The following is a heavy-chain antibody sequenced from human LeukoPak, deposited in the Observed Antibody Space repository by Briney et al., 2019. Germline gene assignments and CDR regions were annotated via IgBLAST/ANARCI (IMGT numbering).Heavy chain of an antibody. CDR3: ARGLQYQLLKALGYYYMDV. D-gene: IGHD2-2*01. CDR2: IIPISGTA. V-gene: IGHV1-69*05. J-gene: IGHJ6*03. Sequence: ASVKVSCKASGGTFSSHAIAWVRQAPGQGPEWMGGIIPISGTANYAQKIQGRVTITTDESTSTAYMELSSLTSDDTAVYYCARGLQYQLLKALGYYYMDVWGEGTTVTVSS. CDR1: GGTFSSHA.